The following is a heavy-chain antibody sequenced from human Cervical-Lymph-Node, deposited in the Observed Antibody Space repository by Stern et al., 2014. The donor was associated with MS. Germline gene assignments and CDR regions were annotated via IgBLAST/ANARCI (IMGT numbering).Heavy chain of an antibody. CDR2: INAGNGNT. CDR1: GYTFTSYA. Sequence: QDQLVQSGAEVKKPGAPVKVSCKASGYTFTSYAMHWVRQAPGQRLEWMGWINAGNGNTKYSQKFQGRVTITRDTSASTAYMELSSLRSEDTAVYYCARAGPRGYSYGFWGQGTMVTVSS. V-gene: IGHV1-3*01. J-gene: IGHJ3*01. CDR3: ARAGPRGYSYGF. D-gene: IGHD5-18*01.